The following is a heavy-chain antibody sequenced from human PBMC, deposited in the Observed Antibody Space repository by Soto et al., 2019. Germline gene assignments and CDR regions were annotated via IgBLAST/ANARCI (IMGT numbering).Heavy chain of an antibody. CDR1: GFTFTSSA. Sequence: PRASVKVSCKASGFTFTSSAVQWVRQARGQRLEWIGWIVVGSGNTNYAQKFQERVTITRDMCTSTAYRGLSSLRSDDTAVYYCAGDVASNGRGRWFDAWGQGSMVTVSS. D-gene: IGHD2-8*01. J-gene: IGHJ5*02. CDR3: AGDVASNGRGRWFDA. CDR2: IVVGSGNT. V-gene: IGHV1-58*01.